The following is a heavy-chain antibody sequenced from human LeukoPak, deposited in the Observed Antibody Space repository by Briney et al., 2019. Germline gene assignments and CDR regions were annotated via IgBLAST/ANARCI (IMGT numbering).Heavy chain of an antibody. J-gene: IGHJ4*02. Sequence: PGGSLRLSCAASGFTFSSYAMSWVRQAPGKGLEWVSAISGSGGSTYYADSVKGRFTISSDNSKNTLYLQMNSLRAEDTAVYYCAKDLYYYGSGSDYWGQGTLVTVSS. CDR1: GFTFSSYA. D-gene: IGHD3-10*01. V-gene: IGHV3-23*01. CDR2: ISGSGGST. CDR3: AKDLYYYGSGSDY.